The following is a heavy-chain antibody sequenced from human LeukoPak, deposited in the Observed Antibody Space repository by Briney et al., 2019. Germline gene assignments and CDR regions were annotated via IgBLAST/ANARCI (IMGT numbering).Heavy chain of an antibody. D-gene: IGHD3-10*01. J-gene: IGHJ6*03. CDR3: AGGGFGEAYYYYYYMDV. Sequence: GGSLRLSCAGSEFTFSSYSMNWVRQAPGKGLEWVSSISGSSSDIYYADSVKGRFTISRDNAKNSLHLQMKSLRAEDTAVYYCAGGGFGEAYYYYYYMDVWGKGTTVTVSS. CDR2: ISGSSSDI. V-gene: IGHV3-21*01. CDR1: EFTFSSYS.